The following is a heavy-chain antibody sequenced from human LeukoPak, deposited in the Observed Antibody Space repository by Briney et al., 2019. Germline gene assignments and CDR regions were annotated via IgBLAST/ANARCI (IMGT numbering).Heavy chain of an antibody. D-gene: IGHD1-26*01. CDR2: IIPIFGTA. CDR1: GGTFSGYA. V-gene: IGHV1-69*05. J-gene: IGHJ5*02. CDR3: ARVGIVGATLSWFDP. Sequence: GASVKVSCKASGGTFSGYAISWVRQAPGQGLEWMGGIIPIFGTANYAQKFQGRVTITTDESTSTAYMELSSLRSEDTAVYYCARVGIVGATLSWFDPWGQGTLVTVSS.